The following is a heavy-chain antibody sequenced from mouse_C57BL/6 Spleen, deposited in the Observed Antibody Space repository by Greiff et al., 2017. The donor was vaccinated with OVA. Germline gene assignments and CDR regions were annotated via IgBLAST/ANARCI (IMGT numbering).Heavy chain of an antibody. CDR3: ARRYGYDGYFDY. CDR2: INPNNGGT. D-gene: IGHD2-2*01. V-gene: IGHV1-26*01. Sequence: EVQLQQSGPELVKPGASVKISCKASGYTFTDYYMNWVKQSHGKSLEWIGDINPNNGGTSYNQKFKGKATLTVDKSSSTAYMELRSLTSEDSAVYYCARRYGYDGYFDYWGQGTTLTVSS. CDR1: GYTFTDYY. J-gene: IGHJ2*01.